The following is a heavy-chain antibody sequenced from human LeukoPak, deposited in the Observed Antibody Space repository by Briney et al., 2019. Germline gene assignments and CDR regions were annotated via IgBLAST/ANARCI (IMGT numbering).Heavy chain of an antibody. J-gene: IGHJ6*02. D-gene: IGHD4-17*01. CDR1: GFTVSNNY. CDR2: INSDGNT. Sequence: GSLRFSCAASGFTVSNNYMAWVRQAPGMGLEWVSVINSDGNTYYADSVKGRFTISRDNSKNTLFLQMNSLRAEDTAVYFCSRTYGDYDYYYGLDVWGQGTTVTVSS. CDR3: SRTYGDYDYYYGLDV. V-gene: IGHV3-66*01.